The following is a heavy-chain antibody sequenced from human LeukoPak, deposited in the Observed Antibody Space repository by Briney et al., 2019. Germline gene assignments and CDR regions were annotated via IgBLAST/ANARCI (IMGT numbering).Heavy chain of an antibody. J-gene: IGHJ4*02. CDR2: TYYRSRWGN. CDR1: GDIVSNNIAT. D-gene: IGHD3-10*01. Sequence: KQSQTLSLTCAISGDIVSNNIATWNWVRQSPSRGLEWLGRTYYRSRWGNDYAISVKSRITINPDTSRNQFSLQLSSVTPEDTAVYYCVRDSDDYYWALDFWGQGTPVTVSS. V-gene: IGHV6-1*01. CDR3: VRDSDDYYWALDF.